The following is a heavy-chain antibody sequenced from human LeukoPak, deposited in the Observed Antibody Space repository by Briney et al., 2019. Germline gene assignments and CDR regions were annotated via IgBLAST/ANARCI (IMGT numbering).Heavy chain of an antibody. J-gene: IGHJ4*02. CDR2: IYHSGST. Sequence: SETLSLTCNDSGYSISSGYYWGWLRQPPGKGLEWIGRIYHSGSTYYNASLKSRVTISVDTSKNQISLKLISVTAADTAVYYCARGPTGYSSSSLYFDYWGQGTLVTVSS. CDR3: ARGPTGYSSSSLYFDY. CDR1: GYSISSGYY. V-gene: IGHV4-38-2*02. D-gene: IGHD6-6*01.